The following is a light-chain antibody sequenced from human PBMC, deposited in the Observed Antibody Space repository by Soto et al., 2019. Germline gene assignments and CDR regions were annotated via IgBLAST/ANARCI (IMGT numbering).Light chain of an antibody. CDR3: QSYDNSLSGCWV. CDR1: RSNIGAGYD. V-gene: IGLV1-40*01. J-gene: IGLJ3*02. Sequence: QSVLTQPPSVSGAPGQRVTISCTGSRSNIGAGYDVHWYQQFPGTAPKLLIYGNSNRPSGVPDRFSGSKSGTSASLAITGLQAEDEADYYCQSYDNSLSGCWVFGGGTKLTVL. CDR2: GNS.